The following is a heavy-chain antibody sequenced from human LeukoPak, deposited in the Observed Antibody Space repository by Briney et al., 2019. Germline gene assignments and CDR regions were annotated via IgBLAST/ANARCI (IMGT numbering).Heavy chain of an antibody. Sequence: GGSLTLSCAASGFTFNDYGMSWVRQGPGKGLEWVSGINWNGGTTGYADSVGGRFTISRDNAKNSLYLQMNSLRAEDTALYYCARDKHYYDSSNYVWGQGTLVTVSS. J-gene: IGHJ4*02. CDR1: GFTFNDYG. CDR2: INWNGGTT. V-gene: IGHV3-20*04. CDR3: ARDKHYYDSSNYV. D-gene: IGHD3-22*01.